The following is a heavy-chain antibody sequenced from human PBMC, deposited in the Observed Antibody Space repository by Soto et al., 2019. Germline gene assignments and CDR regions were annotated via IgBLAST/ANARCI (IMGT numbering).Heavy chain of an antibody. J-gene: IGHJ4*02. Sequence: GGSLRLSCAASGFTFSSYAMHWVRQAPGKGLEWVAVISYDGSNKYYADSVKGRFTISRDNSKNTLYLQMNSLRAEDTAVYYCERVFRIAAAGMGLGYWGQGTLVTVSS. CDR2: ISYDGSNK. CDR3: ERVFRIAAAGMGLGY. CDR1: GFTFSSYA. V-gene: IGHV3-30-3*01. D-gene: IGHD6-13*01.